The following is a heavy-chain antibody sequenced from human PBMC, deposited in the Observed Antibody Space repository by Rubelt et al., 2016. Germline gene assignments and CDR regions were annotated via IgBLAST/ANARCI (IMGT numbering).Heavy chain of an antibody. CDR2: ISYDGSNK. J-gene: IGHJ4*02. D-gene: IGHD6-19*01. Sequence: VQLLESGGGLVQPGGSLRLSCAASGFTFSSYAMSWVRQAPGKGLEWVAVISYDGSNKYYADSVKGRFTISRDNSKNTLYLQMNSLRAEDTAVYYCARGVQQWPETYLPEVTDYWGQGTLVTVSS. V-gene: IGHV3-30*04. CDR3: ARGVQQWPETYLPEVTDY. CDR1: GFTFSSYA.